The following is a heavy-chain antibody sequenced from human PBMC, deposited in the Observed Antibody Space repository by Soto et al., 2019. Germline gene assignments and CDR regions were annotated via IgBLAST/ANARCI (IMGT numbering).Heavy chain of an antibody. CDR2: ISSSSSTI. CDR3: AKVSRGIGVVPAALN. CDR1: RDSVKISM. Sequence: SLGLACASCRDSVKISMVDGSLQAKGKGLEWVSYISSSSSTIYYADSVKGRFTISRDDSKNSLYLQMSGLRAEDTAVYYCAKVSRGIGVVPAALNWGQGTLVTVSS. J-gene: IGHJ4*02. V-gene: IGHV3-48*01. D-gene: IGHD2-2*01.